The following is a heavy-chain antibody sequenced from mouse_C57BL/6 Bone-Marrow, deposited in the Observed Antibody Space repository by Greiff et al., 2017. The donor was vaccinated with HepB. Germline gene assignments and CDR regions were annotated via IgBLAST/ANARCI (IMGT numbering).Heavy chain of an antibody. D-gene: IGHD1-1*01. V-gene: IGHV5-4*03. Sequence: EVKLVESGGGLVKPGGSLKLSCAASGFTFSSYAMSWVRQTPEKRLEWVATISDGGSYTYYPDNVKGRFTISRDNAKNNLYLQMSHLKSEDTSMYYCASLTYYFDYWDQGTALPVSS. CDR1: GFTFSSYA. CDR3: ASLTYYFDY. CDR2: ISDGGSYT. J-gene: IGHJ2*01.